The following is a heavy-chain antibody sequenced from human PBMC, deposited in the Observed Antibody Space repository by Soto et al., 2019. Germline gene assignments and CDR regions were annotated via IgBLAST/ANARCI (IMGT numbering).Heavy chain of an antibody. V-gene: IGHV4-4*02. J-gene: IGHJ5*02. CDR1: GGSVTGDSW. CDR3: ARGGVYSWHT. D-gene: IGHD2-8*01. CDR2: IFRTGTT. Sequence: QVQLQESGPGLVKPSGTLSLTCTVSGGSVTGDSWWSWVRQPPGKGLEWIGEIFRTGTTNYNPSLKSRVTISIDEPKNQFSLKLTSATAADTAVYYCARGGVYSWHTWGQGTLVTVSS.